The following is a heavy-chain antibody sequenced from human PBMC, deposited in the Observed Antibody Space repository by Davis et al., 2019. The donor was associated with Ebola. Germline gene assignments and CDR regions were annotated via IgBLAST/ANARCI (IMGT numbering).Heavy chain of an antibody. V-gene: IGHV4-61*01. Sequence: MPSETLSLTCTVSGGSVSSGSYYWSWIRQPPGKGLEWIGYIYYSGSTNYNPSLKSRVTISVDTSKNQFSLKLSSVTAADTAVYYCARGGPFLEWLLMDPWGQGTLVTVSS. CDR2: IYYSGST. D-gene: IGHD3-3*02. J-gene: IGHJ5*02. CDR3: ARGGPFLEWLLMDP. CDR1: GGSVSSGSYY.